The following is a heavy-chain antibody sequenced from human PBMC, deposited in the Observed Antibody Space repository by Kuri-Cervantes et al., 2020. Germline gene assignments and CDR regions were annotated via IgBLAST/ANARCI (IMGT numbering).Heavy chain of an antibody. CDR2: IYHSGST. CDR3: ARGDPDFDY. Sequence: SETLSLTCAVYGGSFSGYYWSWIRQPPGKGLGWIGSIYHSGSTYYNPSLKSRVTISVDTSKNQFSLKLSSVTAADTAVYYCARGDPDFDYWGQGTLVTVSS. J-gene: IGHJ4*02. CDR1: GGSFSGYY. V-gene: IGHV4-34*01.